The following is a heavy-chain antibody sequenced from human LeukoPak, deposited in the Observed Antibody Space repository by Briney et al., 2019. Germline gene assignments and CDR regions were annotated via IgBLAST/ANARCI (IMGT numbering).Heavy chain of an antibody. V-gene: IGHV3-30*04. J-gene: IGHJ4*02. CDR2: ISDDGRHN. CDR1: GFTFSTYA. CDR3: ARGAGPLDY. D-gene: IGHD6-19*01. Sequence: GGSLRLSCAASGFTFSTYAMNWVRQAPGKGLEWVAVISDDGRHNYYADSVKGRFTISRDNSENILYLLMNNLRVDDTAIYYCARGAGPLDYWGQGARVTVSS.